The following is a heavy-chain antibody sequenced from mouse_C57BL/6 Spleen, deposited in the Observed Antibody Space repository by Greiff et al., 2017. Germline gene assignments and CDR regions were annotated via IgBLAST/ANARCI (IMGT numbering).Heavy chain of an antibody. V-gene: IGHV5-9-1*02. CDR3: TREDYYYGSSWYFDV. CDR1: GFTFSSYA. Sequence: EVKLMESGEGLVKPGGSLKLSCAASGFTFSSYAMSWVRQTPEKRLEWVAYISSGGDYIYYADTVKGRFTISRDNARNTLYLQMSSLKSEDTAMYYCTREDYYYGSSWYFDVWGTGTTVTVSS. J-gene: IGHJ1*03. D-gene: IGHD1-1*01. CDR2: ISSGGDYI.